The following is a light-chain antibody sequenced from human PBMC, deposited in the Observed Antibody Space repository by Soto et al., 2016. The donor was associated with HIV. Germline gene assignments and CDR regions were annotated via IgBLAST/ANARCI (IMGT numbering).Light chain of an antibody. V-gene: IGKV1-12*01. CDR1: QDISNW. CDR2: SAS. J-gene: IGKJ5*01. CDR3: QQSNSFPIT. Sequence: DIQMTQSPSSVSTSVGDGVTITCRASQDISNWLAWYQQKPGKAPKLLIYSASSLQTGVPPRFSGSGSGTDFTLTISSLQPEDFATYYCQQSNSFPITFGQGTRLEIK.